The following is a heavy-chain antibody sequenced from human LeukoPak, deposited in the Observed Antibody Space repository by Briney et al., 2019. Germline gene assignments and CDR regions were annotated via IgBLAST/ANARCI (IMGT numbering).Heavy chain of an antibody. D-gene: IGHD3-10*01. CDR3: AKDEPGRFGELLSYYFDY. J-gene: IGHJ4*02. V-gene: IGHV3-23*01. CDR2: ISGSGGST. CDR1: GFTFSSYA. Sequence: TGGSLRLSCAASGFTFSSYAMSWVRQAPGKGLEWVSAISGSGGSTYYADSVKGRFTISRDNSKNTLYLQMNSLRAEDTAVYYCAKDEPGRFGELLSYYFDYWGQGTLVTVSS.